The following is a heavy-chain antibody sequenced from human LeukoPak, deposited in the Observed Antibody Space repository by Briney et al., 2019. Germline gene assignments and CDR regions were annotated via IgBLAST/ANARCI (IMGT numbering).Heavy chain of an antibody. CDR3: ARDRWDIVVVPAACPFDP. J-gene: IGHJ5*02. V-gene: IGHV3-23*01. CDR2: ISGSGGST. CDR1: GFTFSSYA. D-gene: IGHD2-2*01. Sequence: GGSLRLSCAASGFTFSSYAMSWVRQAPGKGLEWVSAISGSGGSTYYADSVKGRFTISRDNSKNTLYLQMNSLRAEDTAVYYCARDRWDIVVVPAACPFDPWGQGTLVTVSS.